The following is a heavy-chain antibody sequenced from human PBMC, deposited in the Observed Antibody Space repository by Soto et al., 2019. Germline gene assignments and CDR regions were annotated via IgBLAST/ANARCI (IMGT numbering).Heavy chain of an antibody. J-gene: IGHJ4*02. CDR1: GFTFSDYE. CDR3: ARAHGDFDY. V-gene: IGHV3-48*03. Sequence: LRLSCAASGFTFSDYEMNWVRQAPGKGLEWVSYISNTGFTIYYADSVRGRFAISRDKAKNSVYLQMNSLGAGDTAVYYCARAHGDFDYWGQGTLVTVSS. CDR2: ISNTGFTI. D-gene: IGHD4-17*01.